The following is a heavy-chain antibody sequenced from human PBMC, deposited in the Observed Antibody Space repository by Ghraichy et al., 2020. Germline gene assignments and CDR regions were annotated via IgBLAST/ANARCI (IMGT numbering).Heavy chain of an antibody. CDR1: GFTFSDYH. Sequence: SCAASGFTFSDYHMSWIRQAPGKGLEWVSYRSSSGSTVYYADSVKGRFTISRDNAKNSLYLQMNSLRAEDTAVYYCARGRGGGMDVWGQGTTVTVSS. CDR2: RSSSGSTV. CDR3: ARGRGGGMDV. V-gene: IGHV3-11*01. J-gene: IGHJ6*02. D-gene: IGHD2-15*01.